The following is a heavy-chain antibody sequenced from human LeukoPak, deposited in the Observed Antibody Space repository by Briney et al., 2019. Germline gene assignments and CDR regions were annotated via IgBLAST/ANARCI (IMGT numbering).Heavy chain of an antibody. J-gene: IGHJ4*02. CDR2: INPSGGNT. V-gene: IGHV1-46*01. CDR1: GYTFTSYY. CDR3: ARDAIAAAVSFDY. Sequence: ASVKVSCKASGYTFTSYYMHWVRQAPGQGLEWMGLINPSGGNTRYAQKFQGRVTMTRDTSTTTVYMELSSLRSEDTAVYYCARDAIAAAVSFDYWGQGTLVIVSS. D-gene: IGHD6-13*01.